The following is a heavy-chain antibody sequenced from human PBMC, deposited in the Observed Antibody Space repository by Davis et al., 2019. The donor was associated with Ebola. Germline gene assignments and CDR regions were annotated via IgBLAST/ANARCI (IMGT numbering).Heavy chain of an antibody. V-gene: IGHV5-10-1*01. CDR1: GYSFTSYW. CDR3: ARGAVVATITNHYYGMDV. D-gene: IGHD5-12*01. Sequence: GESLKISCKGSGYSFTSYWISWVRQMPGKGLEWMGRIDPSDSYTNYSPSFQGHVTISADKSISTAYLQWSSLKASDTAMYYCARGAVVATITNHYYGMDVWGQGTTVTVSS. CDR2: IDPSDSYT. J-gene: IGHJ6*02.